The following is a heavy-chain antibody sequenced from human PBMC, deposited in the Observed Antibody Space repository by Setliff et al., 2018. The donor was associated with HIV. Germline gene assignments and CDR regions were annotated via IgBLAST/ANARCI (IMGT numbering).Heavy chain of an antibody. Sequence: SETLSLTCTVSGGSISSSSYYWSWIRQPPGKGLEWIGYIYYSGSTNYNPSLKSRVTISVDTSKNQFSLKLSSVTAADTAVYYCARLSTPTYYNFWSGLLDWYFDLWGRGTLVTAPQ. J-gene: IGHJ2*01. CDR1: GGSISSSSYY. V-gene: IGHV4-61*05. CDR3: ARLSTPTYYNFWSGLLDWYFDL. CDR2: IYYSGST. D-gene: IGHD3-3*01.